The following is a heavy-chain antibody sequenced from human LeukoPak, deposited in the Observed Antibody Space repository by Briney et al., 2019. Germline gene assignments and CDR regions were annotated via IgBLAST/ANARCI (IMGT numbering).Heavy chain of an antibody. J-gene: IGHJ4*02. CDR2: IRYDGSNK. CDR1: GFTFSSYG. V-gene: IGHV3-30*02. CDR3: AKVIYFDWLSLSEGYFDY. Sequence: GGSLRLSCAASGFTFSSYGMHWVRQAPGKGLEWVAFIRYDGSNKYYADSVKGRFTISRDNSKNTLYLQMNSLRAEDTAVYYCAKVIYFDWLSLSEGYFDYWGQGTLVTVSS. D-gene: IGHD3-9*01.